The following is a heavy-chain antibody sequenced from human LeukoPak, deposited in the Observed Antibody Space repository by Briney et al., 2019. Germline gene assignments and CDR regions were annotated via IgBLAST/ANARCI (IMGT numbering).Heavy chain of an antibody. CDR3: ARRGYGDYDY. CDR1: GGSISSSSYY. J-gene: IGHJ4*02. Sequence: PSETLSLTCTVSGGSISSSSYYWGWIRQPPGKWMEWIGSIYYSGSTYYNPSLKSRVTISVDTSKNQFSLKLSSVTAADTAVYYCARRGYGDYDYWGQGTLVTVSS. V-gene: IGHV4-39*01. CDR2: IYYSGST. D-gene: IGHD4-17*01.